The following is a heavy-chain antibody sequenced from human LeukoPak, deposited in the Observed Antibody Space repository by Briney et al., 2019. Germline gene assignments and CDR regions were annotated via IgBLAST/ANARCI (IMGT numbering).Heavy chain of an antibody. J-gene: IGHJ3*01. CDR3: AIHGGGTIRIEAFDV. V-gene: IGHV3-30*02. Sequence: GGSLRLSCAASGFTFSNYGMHWVRQAPGKGLEWVAFIRYDGFNKYYADSVKGRFTISRDNSKNTLYLQMNSLRDEDTALYYCAIHGGGTIRIEAFDVWGQGTMVTISS. CDR1: GFTFSNYG. D-gene: IGHD3-3*01. CDR2: IRYDGFNK.